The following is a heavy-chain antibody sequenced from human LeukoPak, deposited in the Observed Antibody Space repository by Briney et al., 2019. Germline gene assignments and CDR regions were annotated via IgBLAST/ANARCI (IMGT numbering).Heavy chain of an antibody. V-gene: IGHV4-4*07. CDR2: IYASGSP. Sequence: PSETLSLTCTVSGASIRSYYWSWIRQPAGKGLEWIGRIYASGSPNYNPSLKSRVTMSLDTSRNHFSLKLSSVTAADTAVYYCARRYDSSGYWGYYFDYWGQGTLVTVSS. J-gene: IGHJ4*02. D-gene: IGHD3-22*01. CDR3: ARRYDSSGYWGYYFDY. CDR1: GASIRSYY.